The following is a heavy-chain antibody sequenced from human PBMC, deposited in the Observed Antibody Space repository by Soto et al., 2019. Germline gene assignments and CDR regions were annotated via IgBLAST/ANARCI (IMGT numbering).Heavy chain of an antibody. CDR2: IYWDDDK. Sequence: QITLKESGTTLVKPTQTLTLTCTFSGFSLSTSGVGVGWIRQPPGKALEWLALIYWDDDKRDSPSLRSRLTISKDTSKNQVVLTMTNMDPVDTATYYCIQSRCGGDCLQSYASHYYYGMDVWGQGTTVTVSS. V-gene: IGHV2-5*02. CDR3: IQSRCGGDCLQSYASHYYYGMDV. CDR1: GFSLSTSGVG. D-gene: IGHD2-21*02. J-gene: IGHJ6*02.